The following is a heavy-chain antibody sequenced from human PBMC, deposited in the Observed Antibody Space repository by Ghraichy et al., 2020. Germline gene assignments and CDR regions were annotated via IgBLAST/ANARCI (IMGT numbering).Heavy chain of an antibody. J-gene: IGHJ4*02. CDR2: IKQDGSEK. V-gene: IGHV3-7*03. D-gene: IGHD5-12*01. CDR1: GFTFSSYW. CDR3: ARDIVATTYYFDY. Sequence: GGSLRLSCAASGFTFSSYWMSWVRQAPGKGLEWVANIKQDGSEKYYVDSVKGRFTISRDNAKNSLYLQMNSLRAEDTAVYYCARDIVATTYYFDYWGQGTLVTVSS.